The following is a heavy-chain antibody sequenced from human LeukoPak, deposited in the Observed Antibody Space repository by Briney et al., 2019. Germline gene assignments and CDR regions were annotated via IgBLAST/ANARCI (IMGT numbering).Heavy chain of an antibody. CDR2: INPNSGGT. Sequence: ASVKVSCKASGYPFTGYFMHWVRQAPGQGLEWMGWINPNSGGTNYAQKFQGRVTMTRDTSISTAYMELSRLRSDDTAVYYCARDREDYGDYVGVSSAFDIWGQGTMVTVSS. J-gene: IGHJ3*02. CDR1: GYPFTGYF. CDR3: ARDREDYGDYVGVSSAFDI. D-gene: IGHD4-17*01. V-gene: IGHV1-2*02.